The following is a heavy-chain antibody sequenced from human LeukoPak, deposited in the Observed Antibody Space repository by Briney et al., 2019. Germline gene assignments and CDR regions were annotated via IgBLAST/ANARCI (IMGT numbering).Heavy chain of an antibody. V-gene: IGHV3-30*18. J-gene: IGHJ5*02. Sequence: GGSLRLSCVASGFTFSSYGMHWVRQAPGKGLEWVAVISYDGSNKYYADSVKGRFTSSRDNPKNTLYLQMNSLRAEDTAVYYCAKDRSSNWFDPWGQGTLVTVSS. CDR3: AKDRSSNWFDP. CDR1: GFTFSSYG. CDR2: ISYDGSNK.